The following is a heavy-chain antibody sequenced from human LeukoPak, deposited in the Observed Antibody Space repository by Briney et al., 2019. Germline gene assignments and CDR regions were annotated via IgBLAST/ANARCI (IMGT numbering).Heavy chain of an antibody. CDR2: IWYDGGNK. V-gene: IGHV3-33*01. Sequence: GGSLILSCAASGFTFSRFGMHWVRQAPGKGLEWVAVIWYDGGNKYYADSVKGRFTISRDNSKNTLYLEMNSLRAEDTAVYYCARDYYYDSSGYWDYYFDYWGQGTLVSVSS. D-gene: IGHD3-22*01. CDR3: ARDYYYDSSGYWDYYFDY. J-gene: IGHJ4*02. CDR1: GFTFSRFG.